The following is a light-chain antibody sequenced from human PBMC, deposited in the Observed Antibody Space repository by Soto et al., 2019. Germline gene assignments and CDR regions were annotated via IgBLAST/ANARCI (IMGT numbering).Light chain of an antibody. CDR1: SSDIGTYNY. CDR2: EVT. J-gene: IGLJ2*01. V-gene: IGLV2-14*01. Sequence: QSVLSQPASVSGSPGQSTTISCTGTSSDIGTYNYVSWYQQHPGKAPKVMIYEVTNRPSGVSNRFSGSKSGNTASLTISGLQAEDEADYYCSSYTSSSIPVVFGGGTKLTVL. CDR3: SSYTSSSIPVV.